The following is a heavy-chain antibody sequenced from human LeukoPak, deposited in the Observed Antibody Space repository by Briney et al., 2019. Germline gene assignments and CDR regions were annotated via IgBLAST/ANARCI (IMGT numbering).Heavy chain of an antibody. V-gene: IGHV1-2*02. J-gene: IGHJ4*02. Sequence: GASVKVSCRASGYTFTGYYMHWVRQAPGQGLEWMGWINPNSGGTNYAQKFQGRLTMNRDTSISTAYMELSRLRRDDTDVYYCAREAPRDVGSGYGNFDYWGQGTLVTVSS. CDR3: AREAPRDVGSGYGNFDY. CDR1: GYTFTGYY. CDR2: INPNSGGT. D-gene: IGHD3-3*01.